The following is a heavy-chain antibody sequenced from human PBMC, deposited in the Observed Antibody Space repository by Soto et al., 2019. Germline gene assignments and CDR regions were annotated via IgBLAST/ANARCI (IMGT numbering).Heavy chain of an antibody. D-gene: IGHD1-1*01. CDR1: GFSLTTSGVS. Sequence: SGPTLVNPTQTLTLTCTLSGFSLTTSGVSVGWIRQPPGKALEWLALIYWNDVKSYTPSLKSRLTITKDTSKNKVVLTMTNMDLVDTATYYCAYRLRYAAYWIDPWGQGTLVTVSS. CDR3: AYRLRYAAYWIDP. V-gene: IGHV2-5*01. CDR2: IYWNDVK. J-gene: IGHJ5*02.